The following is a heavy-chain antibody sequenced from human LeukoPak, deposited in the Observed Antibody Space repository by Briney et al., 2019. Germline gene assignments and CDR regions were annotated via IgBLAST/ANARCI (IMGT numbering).Heavy chain of an antibody. Sequence: PGGSLRLSCAASGFTFSKYWMTWVRQAPGKGLEWVANIKTDGSQKYYLDSVKGRFSVSRDNAKNSLYLQMNSLTADDTATYYCVRGLLEWLRLETYYFDYWGQGTLVTVSS. D-gene: IGHD3-3*01. CDR3: VRGLLEWLRLETYYFDY. J-gene: IGHJ4*02. CDR1: GFTFSKYW. V-gene: IGHV3-7*03. CDR2: IKTDGSQK.